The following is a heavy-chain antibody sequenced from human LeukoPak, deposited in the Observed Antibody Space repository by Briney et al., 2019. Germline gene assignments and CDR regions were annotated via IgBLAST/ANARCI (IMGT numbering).Heavy chain of an antibody. CDR2: INRKVDGGAS. CDR3: SRYGGGWSFDY. CDR1: GGDARISDCW. D-gene: IGHD6-19*01. J-gene: IGHJ4*02. Sequence: GWSLRLSLAASGGDARISDCWMSWVRQAPGKGLEWVGCINRKVDGGASDYAAPVKGRFTISRDDAKKTLYLEMNSLKTEDTAVYYCSRYGGGWSFDYWGQGALVTASS. V-gene: IGHV3-15*01.